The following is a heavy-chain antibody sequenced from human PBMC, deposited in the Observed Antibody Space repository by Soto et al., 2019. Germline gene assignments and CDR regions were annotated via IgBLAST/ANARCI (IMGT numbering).Heavy chain of an antibody. CDR2: MYNTGST. D-gene: IGHD2-21*02. CDR3: ARDLWGYCGADCYPLDV. V-gene: IGHV4-59*01. J-gene: IGHJ6*02. CDR1: GGSISSYY. Sequence: QVRLQESGPGLVKPSETLSLTCTVSGGSISSYYWSWIRQPPGKGLEWIGYMYNTGSTIYNPSLKSGGHSSVDTSKNQFSLKLNSVTAADTAVYYCARDLWGYCGADCYPLDVWGQGTTVTVSS.